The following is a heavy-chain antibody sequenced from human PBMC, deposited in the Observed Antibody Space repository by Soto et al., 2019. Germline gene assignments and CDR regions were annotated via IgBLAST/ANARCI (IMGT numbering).Heavy chain of an antibody. D-gene: IGHD2-15*01. V-gene: IGHV4-59*06. CDR1: GGSFRNYY. Sequence: PSETLSLTCGVYGGSFRNYYWIWVRQPPGKGLEWIGYIYYSGSTYYNPSLKSRVTISVDTSKNQFSLKLSSVTAADTAVYYCARDRECSGGTCYNYFDYWGQGTLVTVSS. CDR2: IYYSGST. CDR3: ARDRECSGGTCYNYFDY. J-gene: IGHJ4*02.